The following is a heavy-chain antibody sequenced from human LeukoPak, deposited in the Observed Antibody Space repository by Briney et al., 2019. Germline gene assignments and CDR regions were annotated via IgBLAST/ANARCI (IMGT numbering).Heavy chain of an antibody. D-gene: IGHD3-16*01. J-gene: IGHJ1*01. V-gene: IGHV1-2*02. Sequence: ASVKVSCKTSGYTFTGQYLHWVRQAPGQGVEWMGWINPNSGGTKSVQKFKGRVIITSDTSITTAYMELRSLSSDYTAVYYCARGRQLHLGELFPFAEFFQPWGQGTLVTVFS. CDR3: ARGRQLHLGELFPFAEFFQP. CDR1: GYTFTGQY. CDR2: INPNSGGT.